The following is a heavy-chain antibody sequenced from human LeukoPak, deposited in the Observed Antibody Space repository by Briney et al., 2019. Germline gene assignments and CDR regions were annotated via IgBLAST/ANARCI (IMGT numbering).Heavy chain of an antibody. J-gene: IGHJ4*02. CDR3: ARWTVATIRGGGFDY. CDR2: ITSNGGST. Sequence: GGSLRLSCAASGFTFSSYAMHWVRQAPGKGLEYVSAITSNGGSTYYANSVKGRFTISRDNSKNTLYLQMGRLRVEDMAVYYCARWTVATIRGGGFDYWGQGTLVTVSS. CDR1: GFTFSSYA. V-gene: IGHV3-64*01. D-gene: IGHD5-12*01.